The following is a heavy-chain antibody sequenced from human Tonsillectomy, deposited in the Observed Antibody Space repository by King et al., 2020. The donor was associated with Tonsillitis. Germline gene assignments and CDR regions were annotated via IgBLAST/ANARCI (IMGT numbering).Heavy chain of an antibody. CDR1: GLTFSSYW. J-gene: IGHJ3*02. D-gene: IGHD3-10*01. CDR3: ASRGGLPRGACDI. Sequence: VQLVESGGGLVQPGGSLRLSCAASGLTFSSYWMSWVRQAPGKGLEWVANIKQDGSEKYYVDSVKGRFTISRDNANNSVYLQMNSLRAEDTAVYYCASRGGLPRGACDIWGQGARGTLSS. V-gene: IGHV3-7*03. CDR2: IKQDGSEK.